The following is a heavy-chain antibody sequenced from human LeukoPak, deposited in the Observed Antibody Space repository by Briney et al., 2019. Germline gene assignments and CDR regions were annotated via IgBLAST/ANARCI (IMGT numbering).Heavy chain of an antibody. CDR3: ARDMWVSGWSSHNYYYYYMDV. D-gene: IGHD6-19*01. J-gene: IGHJ6*03. V-gene: IGHV1-18*01. Sequence: GASVKVSCKASGYTFTSCGISWVRQAPGQGLEWMGWISAYNGNTNYAQKLQGRVTMTTDTSTSTAYMELRSLRSDDTAVYYCARDMWVSGWSSHNYYYYYMDVWGKGTTVTVSS. CDR2: ISAYNGNT. CDR1: GYTFTSCG.